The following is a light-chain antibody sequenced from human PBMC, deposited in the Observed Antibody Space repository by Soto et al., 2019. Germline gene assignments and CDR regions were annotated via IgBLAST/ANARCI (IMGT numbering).Light chain of an antibody. CDR3: QQSYSTPRT. CDR1: QSISSY. J-gene: IGKJ1*01. CDR2: AAS. V-gene: IGKV1-39*01. Sequence: DIQMTQSPSSLSASVGDRVTITCRASQSISSYLNGYQQKPGKAPKLLIYAASSLQSGVPSRFSGSGSGTDFTLTISSLQPEDFATYYCQQSYSTPRTFGQGTKV.